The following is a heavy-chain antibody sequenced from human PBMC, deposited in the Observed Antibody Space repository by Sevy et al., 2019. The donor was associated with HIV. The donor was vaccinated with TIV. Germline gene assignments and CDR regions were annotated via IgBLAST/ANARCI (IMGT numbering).Heavy chain of an antibody. D-gene: IGHD1-7*01. V-gene: IGHV3-7*01. CDR1: GFTFSKYW. Sequence: GGSLRLSCAAYGFTFSKYWMGWVRQAPGKGLEWEGNKKQDAGQKYHVDSVKGRFTISRDNAKNSLYLQMNSLRAEDTAVYFCARDDGNYYFHYWGQGTLVTVSS. J-gene: IGHJ4*02. CDR3: ARDDGNYYFHY. CDR2: KKQDAGQK.